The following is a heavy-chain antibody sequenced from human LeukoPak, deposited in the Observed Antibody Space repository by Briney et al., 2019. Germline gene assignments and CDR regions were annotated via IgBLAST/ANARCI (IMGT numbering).Heavy chain of an antibody. J-gene: IGHJ5*02. CDR1: GYTLTSYG. V-gene: IGHV1-18*01. CDR3: ARGLIVGATSWFDP. CDR2: ISAYNGNT. D-gene: IGHD1-26*01. Sequence: ASVKVSCKASGYTLTSYGISWVRQAPGQGLEWMGWISAYNGNTNYAQKLQGRVTMTTDTSTSTAYMELRSLRSDDTAVHYCARGLIVGATSWFDPWGQGTLVTVSS.